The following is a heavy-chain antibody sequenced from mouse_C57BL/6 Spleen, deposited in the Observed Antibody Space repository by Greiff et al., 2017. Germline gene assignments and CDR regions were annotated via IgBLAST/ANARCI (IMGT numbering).Heavy chain of an antibody. D-gene: IGHD2-4*01. CDR2: IWRGGST. V-gene: IGHV2-5*01. J-gene: IGHJ4*01. CDR1: GFSLTSYG. Sequence: VQLQQSGPGLVQPSQCLSITCTVSGFSLTSYGVHWVRQSPGKGLEWMGVIWRGGSTDYNAAFMSRLSITKDNSKSQAFFKMNSLQADDTAIYYCASIYSDYDEGAMDYWGQGTSVTVSS. CDR3: ASIYSDYDEGAMDY.